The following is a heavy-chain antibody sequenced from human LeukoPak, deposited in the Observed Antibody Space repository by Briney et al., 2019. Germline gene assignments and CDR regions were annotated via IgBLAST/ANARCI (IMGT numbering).Heavy chain of an antibody. CDR3: ASWGTTVTTSGGFDP. V-gene: IGHV4-34*01. Sequence: PSETLSLTCAVYGGSFSGYYWSWVRQPPGKGLEWIGEINHSGSTNYNPSLKSRVTISVDTSKNQFSLKLSSVTAADTAVYYCASWGTTVTTSGGFDPWGQGTLVTVSS. CDR2: INHSGST. J-gene: IGHJ5*02. D-gene: IGHD4-17*01. CDR1: GGSFSGYY.